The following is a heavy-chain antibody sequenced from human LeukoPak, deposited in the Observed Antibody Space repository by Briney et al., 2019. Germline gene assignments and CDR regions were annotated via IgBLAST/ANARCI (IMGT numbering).Heavy chain of an antibody. V-gene: IGHV3-33*06. CDR3: AKEPGYYDSSGYYYDY. Sequence: GRSLRLSCAASGFTFSSYGMHWVRPAPGKGLEWVAVIWYDGSNKYYADSVKGRFTISRDNSKNTLYLQMNSLRAEDTAVYYCAKEPGYYDSSGYYYDYWGQGTLVTVSS. J-gene: IGHJ4*02. D-gene: IGHD3-22*01. CDR2: IWYDGSNK. CDR1: GFTFSSYG.